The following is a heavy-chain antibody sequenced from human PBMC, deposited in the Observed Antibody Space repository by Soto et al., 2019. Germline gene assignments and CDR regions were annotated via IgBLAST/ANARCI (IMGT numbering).Heavy chain of an antibody. D-gene: IGHD4-17*01. CDR3: ARDADYGDYPVSYYGMEV. V-gene: IGHV1-18*04. J-gene: IGHJ6*02. Sequence: ASVKVSCKASGYTFTSYSISWVRQAPGQGLEWMGWISAYNGNTNYAQKLQGRVTMTTDTSTSTAYMELRSLRSDDTAVYYCARDADYGDYPVSYYGMEVWGQGTTVTVSS. CDR2: ISAYNGNT. CDR1: GYTFTSYS.